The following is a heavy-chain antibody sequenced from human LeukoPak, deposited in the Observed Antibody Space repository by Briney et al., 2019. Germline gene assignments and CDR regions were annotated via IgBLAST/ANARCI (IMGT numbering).Heavy chain of an antibody. Sequence: GGSLRLSCAASGFTFSDYYMSWIRQAPGKGLEWVSYISSSGSTIYYADSVKGRFTVSRDNAKNSQYLQMNSLRAEDTAVYYCARMNIGYNWSYTHFDYWGQGTLVTVSS. CDR3: ARMNIGYNWSYTHFDY. CDR1: GFTFSDYY. V-gene: IGHV3-11*01. J-gene: IGHJ4*02. CDR2: ISSSGSTI. D-gene: IGHD1-7*01.